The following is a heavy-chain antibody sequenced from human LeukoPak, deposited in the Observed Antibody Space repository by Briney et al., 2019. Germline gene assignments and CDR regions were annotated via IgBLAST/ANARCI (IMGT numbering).Heavy chain of an antibody. V-gene: IGHV3-23*01. D-gene: IGHD1-1*01. CDR3: AKEGSNWDVDY. J-gene: IGHJ4*02. CDR2: ISGRGDRT. Sequence: PGGSLRLSCAASGFNFSSYAMSWVRQAPGKGLEWVSTISGRGDRTYYGDSVKGRFTISRDKSKNTLYLQMNSLRAEDTAVYYCAKEGSNWDVDYWGQGTLVTVSS. CDR1: GFNFSSYA.